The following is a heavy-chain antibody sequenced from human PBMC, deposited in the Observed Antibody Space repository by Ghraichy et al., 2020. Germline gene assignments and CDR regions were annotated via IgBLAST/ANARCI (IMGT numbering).Heavy chain of an antibody. CDR2: ISSSGSTV. Sequence: GGSLRLSCAASGFTFRNYEVNWVRQAPGKGLEWVSYISSSGSTVYYADSVKGRFTLSRDNAKNSVSLQMSSRRAEDTAIYYCARKCSSTSCGYDHGMDVWGHGTTVTVSS. CDR3: ARKCSSTSCGYDHGMDV. D-gene: IGHD2-2*01. CDR1: GFTFRNYE. J-gene: IGHJ6*02. V-gene: IGHV3-48*03.